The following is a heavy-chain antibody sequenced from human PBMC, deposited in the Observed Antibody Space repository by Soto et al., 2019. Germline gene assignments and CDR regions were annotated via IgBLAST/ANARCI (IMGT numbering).Heavy chain of an antibody. J-gene: IGHJ4*02. Sequence: GASVKVFCKASGYTFTSYAMHWVRQAPGQRLEWMGWINAGNGNTKYSQKFQGRVTITRDTSASTAYMELSSLRSEDTAVYYCARVGFADYYDSSGYYSPWGQGTLVTVSS. CDR3: ARVGFADYYDSSGYYSP. CDR1: GYTFTSYA. CDR2: INAGNGNT. V-gene: IGHV1-3*01. D-gene: IGHD3-22*01.